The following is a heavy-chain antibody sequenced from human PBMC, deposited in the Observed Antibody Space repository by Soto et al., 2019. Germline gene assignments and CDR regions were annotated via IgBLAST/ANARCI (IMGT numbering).Heavy chain of an antibody. CDR3: ARDLSYGYEPGYFDY. CDR1: GFTFSSYG. J-gene: IGHJ4*02. CDR2: IWYDGSNK. V-gene: IGHV3-33*01. D-gene: IGHD5-18*01. Sequence: QVQLVESGGGVVQPGRSLRLSCAASGFTFSSYGMHWVRQAPGKGLEWVAVIWYDGSNKYYADSVKGRFTISRDNSKNTLYLQMNSLRAEDTAVYYCARDLSYGYEPGYFDYWDQGTLVTVSS.